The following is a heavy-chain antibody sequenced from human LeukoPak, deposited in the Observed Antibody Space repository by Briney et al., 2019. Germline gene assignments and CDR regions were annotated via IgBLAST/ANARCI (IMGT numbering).Heavy chain of an antibody. D-gene: IGHD3-9*01. V-gene: IGHV3-23*01. CDR2: ISGSGGST. J-gene: IGHJ4*02. CDR3: ARTLELRYFDWLVGY. CDR1: GFTFSSYA. Sequence: GGSLRLSCAASGFTFSSYAMSWVRQAPGKGLEWVSAISGSGGSTYYADSVKGRFTISRDNAKNSLYLQMNSLRAEDTAVYYCARTLELRYFDWLVGYWGQGTLVTVSS.